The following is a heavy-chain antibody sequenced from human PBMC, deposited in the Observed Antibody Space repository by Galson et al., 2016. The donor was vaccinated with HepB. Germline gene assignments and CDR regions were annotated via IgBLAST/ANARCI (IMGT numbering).Heavy chain of an antibody. V-gene: IGHV1-69*08. J-gene: IGHJ3*02. CDR2: IILTLGTA. CDR1: GGTFSSYT. CDR3: ARVDKVRGLDGAFDI. D-gene: IGHD3-10*01. Sequence: SVKVSCKASGGTFSSYTISWVRQAPGQGLEWMGRIILTLGTANYAQKFQGRVTITADTSQTTAYMELSSRRSEDTAESYCARVDKVRGLDGAFDIWGQGTMVTVSS.